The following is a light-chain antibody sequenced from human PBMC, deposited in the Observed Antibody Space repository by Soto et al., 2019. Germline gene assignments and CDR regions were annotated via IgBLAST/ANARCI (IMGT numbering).Light chain of an antibody. CDR2: KTS. J-gene: IGKJ1*01. V-gene: IGKV1-5*03. Sequence: DIQMTQSPSTLSASVGDRVTITCRASQSVNRGLAWYQQKPGGAPKLLISKTSVLENGVPSRFSGSGFGTEFTLTISSLQPEDFATYYCQQFQAFSTFGPGTKVDIK. CDR3: QQFQAFST. CDR1: QSVNRG.